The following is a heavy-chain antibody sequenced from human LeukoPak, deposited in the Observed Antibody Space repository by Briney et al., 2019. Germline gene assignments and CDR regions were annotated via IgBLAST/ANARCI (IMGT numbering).Heavy chain of an antibody. J-gene: IGHJ4*03. CDR2: TYYRSKWYN. D-gene: IGHD3-10*01. CDR3: ARASIDVLLCFGELDAQNYFDY. CDR1: GDSVSSNSAA. V-gene: IGHV6-1*01. Sequence: SQTLSLTCAISGDSVSSNSAAWNWIRQSLSRGLEWLGRTYYRSKWYNDYAVCVRSRITINPDTSKNQFSLQLNSVTPEDTAVYYCARASIDVLLCFGELDAQNYFDYWGQGTTVTVSS.